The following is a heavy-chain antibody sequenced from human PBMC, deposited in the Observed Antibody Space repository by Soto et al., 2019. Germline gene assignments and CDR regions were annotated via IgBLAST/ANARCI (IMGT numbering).Heavy chain of an antibody. Sequence: QLQLQESGPGLVKPSETLSLICTVSGGSISSSGYYWGWIRQPPGKGLEWIGSMHYSGSTYYNPSPKSRVTISLDTSNNQFSLTLNSVTASDTAVYYCARRGSGWFFDYWGQGTLVTVSS. D-gene: IGHD6-19*01. CDR1: GGSISSSGYY. CDR3: ARRGSGWFFDY. V-gene: IGHV4-39*01. J-gene: IGHJ4*02. CDR2: MHYSGST.